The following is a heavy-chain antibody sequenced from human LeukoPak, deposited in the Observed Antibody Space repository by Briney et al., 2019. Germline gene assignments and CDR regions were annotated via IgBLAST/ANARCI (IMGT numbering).Heavy chain of an antibody. CDR1: GYTFTSYY. Sequence: ASVKVSCKASGYTFTSYYIYWVRQAPGQGLEWVGLINPSGGSTNYGQKFQGRLTMTRDTSTSTVYMELSSLRSEDTAVYYCARRSGSQLDYWGRGTLVTVSS. CDR3: ARRSGSQLDY. V-gene: IGHV1-46*01. D-gene: IGHD1-26*01. CDR2: INPSGGST. J-gene: IGHJ4*02.